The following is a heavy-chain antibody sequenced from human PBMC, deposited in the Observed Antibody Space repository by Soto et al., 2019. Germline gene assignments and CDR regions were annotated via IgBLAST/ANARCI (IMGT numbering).Heavy chain of an antibody. J-gene: IGHJ5*01. CDR2: ISGSGATT. V-gene: IGHV3-23*01. Sequence: EVQLLESGGGLVQPGGSLRLSCAASGFTFSSYAMTWVRQAPGKGLEWVSGISGSGATTSYADSVKGRFTVSGDNSKNXLYLQMNSLRVEDTAVYHCAKLRYFDWSAYNWFEYWGQGTPVIVSS. D-gene: IGHD3-9*01. CDR1: GFTFSSYA. CDR3: AKLRYFDWSAYNWFEY.